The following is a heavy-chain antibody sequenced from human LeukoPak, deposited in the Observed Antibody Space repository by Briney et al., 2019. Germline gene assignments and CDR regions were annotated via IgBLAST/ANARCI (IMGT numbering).Heavy chain of an antibody. J-gene: IGHJ4*02. CDR3: ARGPFIAAAGKLDY. V-gene: IGHV3-21*01. CDR1: GLTISSYS. CDR2: ISSSSSYI. D-gene: IGHD6-13*01. Sequence: GGSLRLSCAASGLTISSYSMNWVRQAPGKGLEWVSSISSSSSYIYYADSVKGRFTISRDNAKNSLYLQMNSLRAEDTAVYYCARGPFIAAAGKLDYWGQGTLVTVSS.